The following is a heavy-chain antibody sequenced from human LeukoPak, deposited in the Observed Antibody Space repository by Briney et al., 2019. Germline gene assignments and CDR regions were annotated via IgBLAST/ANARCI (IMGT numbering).Heavy chain of an antibody. CDR3: ARHFGYYGSGSFHVDY. D-gene: IGHD3-10*01. J-gene: IGHJ4*02. V-gene: IGHV5-10-1*01. CDR2: FDPSDSYS. Sequence: GESLKISCKGSGSSFTRYWISWVRQMPGQGLEWMGNFDPSDSYSNYSPSFQGHVIMSADKSISTAFLQWRSLKASDTAMYYCARHFGYYGSGSFHVDYWGQGTQVTVSS. CDR1: GSSFTRYW.